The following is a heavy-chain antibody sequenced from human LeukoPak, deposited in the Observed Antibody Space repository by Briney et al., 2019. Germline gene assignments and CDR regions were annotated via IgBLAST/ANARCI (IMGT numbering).Heavy chain of an antibody. D-gene: IGHD3-16*01. CDR2: IKHNGNVN. CDR3: ARGGVLHV. J-gene: IGHJ6*02. Sequence: GGSLRLSCAASGFTFSSYWMNWARQAPGKGLEWVASIKHNGNVNYYVDSVKGRFTISRDNPKNSLYLQMSNLRAEETGVFFGARGGVLHVWSQGATVTVPS. V-gene: IGHV3-7*03. CDR1: GFTFSSYW.